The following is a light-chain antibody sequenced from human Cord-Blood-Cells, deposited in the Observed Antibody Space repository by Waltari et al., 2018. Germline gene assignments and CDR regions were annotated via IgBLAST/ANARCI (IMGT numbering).Light chain of an antibody. J-gene: IGLJ3*02. CDR1: SSDVGGYNY. V-gene: IGLV2-23*01. CDR3: CSYAGSRRV. CDR2: EGS. Sequence: QSALTQPASVSGSPGQSITISCTGTSSDVGGYNYVSWYQQHPGKAPKLMIYEGSKRPSGVSNRFSGSKSGNTASLTISGLQAEDEADYYCCSYAGSRRVFGGGTKLTVL.